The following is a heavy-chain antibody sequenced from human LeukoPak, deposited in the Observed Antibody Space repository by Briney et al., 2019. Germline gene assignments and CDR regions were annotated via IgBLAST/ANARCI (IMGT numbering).Heavy chain of an antibody. CDR1: GYTFTSYD. D-gene: IGHD3-9*01. CDR2: MNPNSGNT. Sequence: ASVKVSCKASGYTFTSYDINWVRQATGQGLEWMGWMNPNSGNTGYAQKFQGRVTTTRNTSISTAYMELSSLRSEDTAVYYCARVGTIRGGWFDPWGQGTLVTVSS. CDR3: ARVGTIRGGWFDP. V-gene: IGHV1-8*01. J-gene: IGHJ5*02.